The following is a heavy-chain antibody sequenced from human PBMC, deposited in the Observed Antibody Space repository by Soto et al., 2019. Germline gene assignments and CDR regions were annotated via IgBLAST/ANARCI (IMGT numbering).Heavy chain of an antibody. J-gene: IGHJ5*02. D-gene: IGHD2-2*01. CDR3: ARDQSTGDWFDA. CDR2: INGDGSDI. V-gene: IGHV3-74*03. CDR1: GFAFSSYW. Sequence: EVQLVQSGGGLVQPGGSLRLSCGASGFAFSSYWMHWVRQVPGKRLVWVSRINGDGSDIKYADSVKGRFTISRDNAKYRVYLQMNSLRVEDTAVYYCARDQSTGDWFDAWGQGTLVTVSS.